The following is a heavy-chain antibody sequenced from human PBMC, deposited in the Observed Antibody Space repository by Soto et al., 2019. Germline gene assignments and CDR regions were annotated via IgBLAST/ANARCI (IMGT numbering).Heavy chain of an antibody. Sequence: SETLSLTCTVSGGSVSSGSYYWSWIRQPPGKGLEWIGYIYYSGSTNYNPSLKSRVTISVYTSKNQFSLKLISVTAADTAVYYCARDSLALVHQFDPWGQGTLVTVSS. D-gene: IGHD3-3*02. V-gene: IGHV4-61*01. CDR3: ARDSLALVHQFDP. CDR1: GGSVSSGSYY. J-gene: IGHJ5*02. CDR2: IYYSGST.